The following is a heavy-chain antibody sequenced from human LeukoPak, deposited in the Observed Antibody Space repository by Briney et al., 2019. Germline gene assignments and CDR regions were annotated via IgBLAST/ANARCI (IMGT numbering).Heavy chain of an antibody. V-gene: IGHV1-2*02. J-gene: IGHJ4*02. CDR2: INPNSGGT. CDR3: ARVRFLEWLLPSYYFDY. CDR1: GYTFTGYY. D-gene: IGHD3-3*01. Sequence: ASVKVSCKASGYTFTGYYMHWVRQAPGQGLEWVGWINPNSGGTNYAQKFQGRVTMTRDTSISTAYMELSRLRSDDTAVYYCARVRFLEWLLPSYYFDYWGQGTLVTVSS.